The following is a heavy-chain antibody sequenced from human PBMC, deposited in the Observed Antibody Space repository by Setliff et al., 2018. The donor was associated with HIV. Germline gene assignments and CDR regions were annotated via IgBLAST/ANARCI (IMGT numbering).Heavy chain of an antibody. CDR1: GDSVTSKSYS. Sequence: TLSLTCDVSGDSVTSKSYSWTWIRQPPGKGLEWMGYIIPSGTTYYSPSLKSRLTISIDKSMNHFSLTLSSVTVADTAVYYCATVPPSGTYLDYWGPGMLVTVS. CDR2: IIPSGTT. D-gene: IGHD3-10*01. J-gene: IGHJ4*02. CDR3: ATVPPSGTYLDY. V-gene: IGHV4-30-2*01.